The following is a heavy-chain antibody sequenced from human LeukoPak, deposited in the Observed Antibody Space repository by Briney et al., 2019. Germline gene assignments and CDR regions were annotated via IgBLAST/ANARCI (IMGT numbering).Heavy chain of an antibody. CDR3: AREGGSYSYYYYYMDV. J-gene: IGHJ6*03. Sequence: PGGSLRLSCAASGFTFSSYWMHRVRQAPGKGLVWVSRINSDGSSTSYADSVKGRFTISRDNAKNTLYLQMNSLRAEDTAVYYCAREGGSYSYYYYYMDVWGKGTTVTVSS. CDR2: INSDGSST. D-gene: IGHD1-26*01. V-gene: IGHV3-74*01. CDR1: GFTFSSYW.